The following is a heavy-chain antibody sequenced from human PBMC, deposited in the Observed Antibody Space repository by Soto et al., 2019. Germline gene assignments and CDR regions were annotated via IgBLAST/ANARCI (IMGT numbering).Heavy chain of an antibody. V-gene: IGHV1-3*01. CDR1: GYTFTSYG. D-gene: IGHD6-13*01. J-gene: IGHJ5*02. Sequence: ASVKVSCKASGYTFTSYGIHWGRQAPGQRLEWMGWINAANGDTKYSPKFQGRVTITRDTSASTAYMELSSLRSEDTAVYYCVRRHVSATGIDWFDPWGQGTLVTVPS. CDR2: INAANGDT. CDR3: VRRHVSATGIDWFDP.